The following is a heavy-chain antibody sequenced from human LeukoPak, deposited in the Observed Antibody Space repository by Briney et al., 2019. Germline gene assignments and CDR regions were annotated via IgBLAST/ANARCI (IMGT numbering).Heavy chain of an antibody. J-gene: IGHJ4*02. CDR2: INHSGST. D-gene: IGHD6-13*01. V-gene: IGHV4-34*01. CDR3: AREHSSSWLKPTQYYFDY. CDR1: GESFSRYY. Sequence: SETLSLTCAVYGESFSRYYWSWIRQPPGKGLEWIGEINHSGSTNYNPSLKSRVTISVDTSKNQFSLKLSSVTAADTAVYYCAREHSSSWLKPTQYYFDYWGQGTLVTVSS.